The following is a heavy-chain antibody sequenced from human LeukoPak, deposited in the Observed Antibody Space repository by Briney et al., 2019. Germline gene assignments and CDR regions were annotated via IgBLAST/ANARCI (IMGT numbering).Heavy chain of an antibody. V-gene: IGHV1-69*05. CDR2: IIPIFGTA. J-gene: IGHJ5*02. D-gene: IGHD2-2*01. CDR3: ARDGTRVGGYCSSTSCYSWFDP. Sequence: ASVKVSCKASGGTFSSYAISWVRQAPGQGLEWMGGIIPIFGTANYAQKLQGRVTMTTDTSTSTAYMELRSLRSDDTAVYYCARDGTRVGGYCSSTSCYSWFDPWGQGTLVTVSS. CDR1: GGTFSSYA.